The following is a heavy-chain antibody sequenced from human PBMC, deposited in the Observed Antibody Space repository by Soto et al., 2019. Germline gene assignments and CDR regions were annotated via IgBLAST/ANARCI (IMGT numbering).Heavy chain of an antibody. V-gene: IGHV1-2*04. Sequence: ASVKVSCKASGYTFTGYYMHWVRQAPGQGLEWMGWINPNSGGTNYAQKFQGWVTMTRDQSISTAYMELSRLRSDDTAVYYCARGDRGEDLSGYSYAPPRYGMDVWGQGTTVTVSS. D-gene: IGHD5-18*01. J-gene: IGHJ6*02. CDR3: ARGDRGEDLSGYSYAPPRYGMDV. CDR1: GYTFTGYY. CDR2: INPNSGGT.